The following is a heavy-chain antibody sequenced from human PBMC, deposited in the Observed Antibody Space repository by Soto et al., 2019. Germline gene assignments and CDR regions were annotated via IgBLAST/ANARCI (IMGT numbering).Heavy chain of an antibody. V-gene: IGHV3-23*01. CDR1: SFTFNMSA. CDR2: ISGSGGST. Sequence: EVQMLESGGDLVQPGGSLRLSCADSSFTFNMSAMSWVRQAPGKGLDWVSGISGSGGSTYYTDSVKGRFTISRDNSKNTLVVQMDRLGAEDTAVYYCAKEKNFWSGTTAFDSWGQGTLVTVSS. CDR3: AKEKNFWSGTTAFDS. D-gene: IGHD3-3*01. J-gene: IGHJ5*01.